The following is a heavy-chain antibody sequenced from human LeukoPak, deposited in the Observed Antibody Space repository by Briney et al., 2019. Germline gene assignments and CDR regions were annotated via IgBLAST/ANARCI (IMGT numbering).Heavy chain of an antibody. D-gene: IGHD6-13*01. CDR1: GFTFSSYG. V-gene: IGHV3-33*08. Sequence: GSLRLSCAASGFTFSSYGMHWVRQAPGKGLEWVAVIWYGGSNKYYADSVKGRFTISRDNSKNTLYLQMNSLRAEDTAVYYCVRDSSSWIRNWFDPWGQGTLVTVSS. CDR2: IWYGGSNK. J-gene: IGHJ5*02. CDR3: VRDSSSWIRNWFDP.